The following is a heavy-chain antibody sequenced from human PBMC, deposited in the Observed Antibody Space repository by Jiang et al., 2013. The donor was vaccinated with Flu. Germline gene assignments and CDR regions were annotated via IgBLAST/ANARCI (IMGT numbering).Heavy chain of an antibody. CDR1: CSIRSENSY. D-gene: IGHD3-10*01. J-gene: IGHJ4*02. Sequence: GLVEAFGDPVPQLHCLWCSIRSENSYWGWIRQPPGKGLEWIGSIYYSGSTYYNPSLKSRVTISVDTSKKQFSLKLSSVTAADTAVYYCASQHWDHGSGSYYMSYWGQGTLVTVSS. V-gene: IGHV4-39*07. CDR3: ASQHWDHGSGSYYMSY. CDR2: IYYSGST.